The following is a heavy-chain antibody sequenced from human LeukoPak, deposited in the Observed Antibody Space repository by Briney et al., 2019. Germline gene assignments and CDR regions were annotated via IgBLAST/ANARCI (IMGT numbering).Heavy chain of an antibody. CDR1: GGTFSSYA. CDR2: IIPIFGTA. CDR3: ARELGYCSSTSSPCWDY. J-gene: IGHJ4*02. Sequence: SVKVSCKASGGTFSSYAISWVRQAPGQGLEWMGGIIPIFGTANYAQKFQGRVTITADESTSTAYTELSSLRSEDTAVYYCARELGYCSSTSSPCWDYWGQGTLVTVSS. V-gene: IGHV1-69*01. D-gene: IGHD2-2*01.